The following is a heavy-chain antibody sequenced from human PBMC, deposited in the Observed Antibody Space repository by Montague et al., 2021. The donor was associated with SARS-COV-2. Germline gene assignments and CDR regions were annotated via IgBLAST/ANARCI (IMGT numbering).Heavy chain of an antibody. V-gene: IGHV4-4*02. CDR2: IYHSGNT. Sequence: SETLSLTCAVSGGSISSSNWWSWVRQPPGKGLEWIGEIYHSGNTNYNPSLQSRSTISVDKSKNQFSLRLSSVTAADTSVYYCAGSSILGAQRFDYWGQGTLVTVSS. CDR1: GGSISSSNW. J-gene: IGHJ4*02. D-gene: IGHD3-16*01. CDR3: AGSSILGAQRFDY.